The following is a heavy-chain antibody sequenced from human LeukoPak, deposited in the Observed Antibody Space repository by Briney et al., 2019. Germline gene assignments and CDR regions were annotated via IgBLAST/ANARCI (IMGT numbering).Heavy chain of an antibody. D-gene: IGHD6-13*01. CDR1: GGSISSSSYY. CDR3: ARGEGIAAESPFDY. J-gene: IGHJ4*02. CDR2: IYYSGST. V-gene: IGHV4-39*07. Sequence: SETLSLTCTVSGGSISSSSYYWGWIRQPPGKGLEWIGSIYYSGSTYYNPSLKSRVTISVDTSKNQFSLKLSSVTAADTAVYYCARGEGIAAESPFDYWGQGTLVTVSS.